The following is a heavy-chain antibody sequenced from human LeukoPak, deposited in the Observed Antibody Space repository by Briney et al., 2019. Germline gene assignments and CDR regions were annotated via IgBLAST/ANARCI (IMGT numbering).Heavy chain of an antibody. CDR3: ARDVPGIGGDGNWFDP. Sequence: SETLSLTCTVSGGSISSSSYYWGWIRQPPGKGLEWIGSIYYSGSTYYNPSLKSRVTISVDTSKNQFSLKLSSVTAADTAVYYCARDVPGIGGDGNWFDPWGQGTLVTVSS. CDR2: IYYSGST. J-gene: IGHJ5*02. CDR1: GGSISSSSYY. D-gene: IGHD2-21*02. V-gene: IGHV4-39*07.